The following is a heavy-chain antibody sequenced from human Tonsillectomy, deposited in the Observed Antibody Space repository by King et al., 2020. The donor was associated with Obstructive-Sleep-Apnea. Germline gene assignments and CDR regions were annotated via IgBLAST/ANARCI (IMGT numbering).Heavy chain of an antibody. Sequence: VQLVESGGGVVKPGGSLRLSCAASGFTFSDYYMAWIRQAPGKGLEWVSYIGGGGSSIYYADSVKGRFTISRDNAKNSLFLQMHSLRAEDTAVYYCARGLYCRGGRCDYYYGMDVWGQGTPVTVSS. CDR3: ARGLYCRGGRCDYYYGMDV. J-gene: IGHJ6*02. CDR1: GFTFSDYY. CDR2: IGGGGSSI. D-gene: IGHD2-15*01. V-gene: IGHV3-11*01.